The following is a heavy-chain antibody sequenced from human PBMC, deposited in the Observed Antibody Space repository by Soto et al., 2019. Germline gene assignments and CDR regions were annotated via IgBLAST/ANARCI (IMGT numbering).Heavy chain of an antibody. CDR1: GYTFTSYA. J-gene: IGHJ6*02. CDR3: ARDPSYYGMDV. V-gene: IGHV1-3*05. CDR2: INAGNGNT. Sequence: QVQLVQSGAEEKKPGASVKVSCKASGYTFTSYAMHWVRQAPGQRLEWMGWINAGNGNTKYSQKFQSRVTITRDTSASTAYMELSRLRSEDTAVYYCARDPSYYGMDVWGQGTTVTVSS.